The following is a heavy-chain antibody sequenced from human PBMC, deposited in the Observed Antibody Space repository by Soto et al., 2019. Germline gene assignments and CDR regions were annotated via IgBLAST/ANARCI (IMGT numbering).Heavy chain of an antibody. V-gene: IGHV3-23*01. J-gene: IGHJ4*02. CDR2: ISGSGGST. Sequence: EVQLLESGGGLVQPGGSLRLSCAASGFTFSSYVMSWVRQAPGKGLEWVSAISGSGGSTYYADSVKGRFTISRDNSKNTLYLQMNSLRAEDTAVYYCAKSPIAVAGSIAVVDYWGQGTLVTVSS. CDR3: AKSPIAVAGSIAVVDY. CDR1: GFTFSSYV. D-gene: IGHD6-19*01.